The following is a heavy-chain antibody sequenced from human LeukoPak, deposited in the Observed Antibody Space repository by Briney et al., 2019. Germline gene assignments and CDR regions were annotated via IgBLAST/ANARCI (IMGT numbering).Heavy chain of an antibody. Sequence: ASVQVSCKASGYTFTGYYMHWVRQAPGQGLEWMGIINPSGGSTSYAQKFQGRVTLTRDTSTSTVYMELSSLRSEDTAVYYCARDAVPAAMRGYYYYYYMDVWGKGTTVTVSS. V-gene: IGHV1-46*01. CDR3: ARDAVPAAMRGYYYYYYMDV. J-gene: IGHJ6*03. CDR1: GYTFTGYY. D-gene: IGHD2-2*01. CDR2: INPSGGST.